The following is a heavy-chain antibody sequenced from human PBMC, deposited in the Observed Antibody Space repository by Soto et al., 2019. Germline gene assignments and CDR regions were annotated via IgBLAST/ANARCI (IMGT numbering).Heavy chain of an antibody. Sequence: GGPLRLCCAASGFTFSSYGMHWVRQAPGKGREWVAVIWYDGSNKYYADSVKGRFTISRDNSNDTLYLQMNSLRAEDTAVYYCARVFYDYVSPTDYWGQGTLVTVSS. CDR1: GFTFSSYG. J-gene: IGHJ4*02. D-gene: IGHD3-16*01. CDR2: IWYDGSNK. CDR3: ARVFYDYVSPTDY. V-gene: IGHV3-33*01.